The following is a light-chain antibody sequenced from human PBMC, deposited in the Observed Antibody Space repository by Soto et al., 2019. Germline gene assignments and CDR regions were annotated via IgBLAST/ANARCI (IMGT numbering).Light chain of an antibody. CDR3: QQYHTTPQT. CDR2: WAS. V-gene: IGKV4-1*01. CDR1: QSVLYSSNNKNY. Sequence: IVMTQSPDSLAVSLGERATINCKSSQSVLYSSNNKNYLAWYQQKPGQPPKLLISWASTRETGVPDRFSGSGSGADFTLTISSLQAEDVAVYYCQQYHTTPQTFGQGTKVEIK. J-gene: IGKJ1*01.